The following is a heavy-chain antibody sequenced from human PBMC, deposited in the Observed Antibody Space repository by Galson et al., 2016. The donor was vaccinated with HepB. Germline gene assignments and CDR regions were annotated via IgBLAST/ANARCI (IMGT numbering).Heavy chain of an antibody. CDR1: GFNVSNNY. D-gene: IGHD4-17*01. CDR3: TVTMTTLDAFEI. V-gene: IGHV3-53*01. J-gene: IGHJ3*02. CDR2: IYSVGAT. Sequence: SLRLSCAASGFNVSNNYMSWVRQAPGKGLEWVSVIYSVGATGYADSVKGRFTISRDNSKNTLCLQMNSLRAEDTAVYYCTVTMTTLDAFEIWGQGTMVTVSS.